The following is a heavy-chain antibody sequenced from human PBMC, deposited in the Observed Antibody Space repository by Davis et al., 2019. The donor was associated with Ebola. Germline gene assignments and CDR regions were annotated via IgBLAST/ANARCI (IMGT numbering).Heavy chain of an antibody. CDR2: IYSGGST. D-gene: IGHD4-11*01. CDR1: GFTVSSNY. J-gene: IGHJ4*02. V-gene: IGHV3-53*01. CDR3: AKTPVTTVTTWFDY. Sequence: GESLKISCAASGFTVSSNYMSWVRQAPGKGLEWVSVIYSGGSTYYADSVKGRFTISRDNSKNTLYLQMNSLRAEDTAVYYCAKTPVTTVTTWFDYWGQGTLVTVSS.